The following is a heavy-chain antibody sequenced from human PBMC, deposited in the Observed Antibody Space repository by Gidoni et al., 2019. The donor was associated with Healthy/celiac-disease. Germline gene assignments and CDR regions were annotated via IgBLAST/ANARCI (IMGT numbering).Heavy chain of an antibody. CDR2: INHSGST. Sequence: QVQLQQWGAGRLKPAESLSITCAVYGGSFSGYYWRWIRQPPGKGLEWIGEINHSGSTNYNPSLKSRVTISVDTSKNQFSLKLSSVTAADTAVYYCARWPYYYGSGSSYFDYWGQGTLVTVSS. J-gene: IGHJ4*02. CDR3: ARWPYYYGSGSSYFDY. CDR1: GGSFSGYY. V-gene: IGHV4-34*01. D-gene: IGHD3-10*01.